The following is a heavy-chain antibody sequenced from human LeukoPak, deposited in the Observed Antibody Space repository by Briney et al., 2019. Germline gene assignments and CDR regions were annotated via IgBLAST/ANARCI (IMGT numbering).Heavy chain of an antibody. V-gene: IGHV1-18*01. CDR1: GYTFTTYG. CDR3: ARELFGRFEY. CDR2: INPYNGNT. J-gene: IGHJ4*02. D-gene: IGHD2-21*01. Sequence: ASVKVSCKASGYTFTTYGISWVRQAPGQGLECMGWINPYNGNTNYAQKLQGRVTMTTDTSTSTAYMELRSLRSDNTAVYYCARELFGRFEYWGQGTLVTVPS.